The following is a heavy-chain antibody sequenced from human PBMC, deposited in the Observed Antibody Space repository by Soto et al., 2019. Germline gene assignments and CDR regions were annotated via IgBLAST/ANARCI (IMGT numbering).Heavy chain of an antibody. CDR2: MNPNSGNT. V-gene: IGHV1-8*01. Sequence: QVQLVQSGAEVKKPGASVKVSYKASGYTFTSYDINWVRQATGQGLEWMGWMNPNSGNTGFAQKFQGRVTMPRSTSISTAYRELNSLRSEDTAVYYRARGGYSSSWYYYYYYGMDVWGQGTTVTVSS. D-gene: IGHD6-13*01. J-gene: IGHJ6*02. CDR1: GYTFTSYD. CDR3: ARGGYSSSWYYYYYYGMDV.